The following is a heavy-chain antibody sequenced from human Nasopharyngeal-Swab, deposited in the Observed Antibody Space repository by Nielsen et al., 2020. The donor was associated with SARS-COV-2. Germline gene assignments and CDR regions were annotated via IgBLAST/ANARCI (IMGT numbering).Heavy chain of an antibody. Sequence: SETLSLTCAVSGGSISSGGHYWSWIRQPPGKGLEWIGYVYYTGSTSYNPSLKSRVTISLDTSKTQFSLKLSSVTAADTAVYYCARDRGYGSGSYYLDRWGQGTLVTVSS. CDR2: VYYTGST. J-gene: IGHJ5*02. V-gene: IGHV4-30-4*01. D-gene: IGHD3-10*01. CDR3: ARDRGYGSGSYYLDR. CDR1: GGSISSGGHY.